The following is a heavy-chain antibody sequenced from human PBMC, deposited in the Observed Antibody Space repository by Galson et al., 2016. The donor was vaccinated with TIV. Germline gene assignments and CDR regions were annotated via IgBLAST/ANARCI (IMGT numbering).Heavy chain of an antibody. CDR2: ISGYDGHT. Sequence: SGKVSCKASGYTFINYGITWVRQAPGQGLEWMGWISGYDGHTNYAQMFQGRVTMTSDKSTNTVYMELRSLRSDDTAVYYCARDSGTYDYWGQGSLVTVST. D-gene: IGHD1-26*01. V-gene: IGHV1-18*04. J-gene: IGHJ4*02. CDR3: ARDSGTYDY. CDR1: GYTFINYG.